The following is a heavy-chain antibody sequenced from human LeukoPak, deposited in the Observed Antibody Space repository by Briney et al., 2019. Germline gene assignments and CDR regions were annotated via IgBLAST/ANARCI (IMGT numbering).Heavy chain of an antibody. CDR2: INHSGST. J-gene: IGHJ6*02. D-gene: IGHD3-10*01. V-gene: IGHV4-34*01. CDR1: GGSFSGYY. Sequence: SETLSLTCAVYGGSFSGYYWSWIRQPPGKGLEWIGEINHSGSTNYNPSLKSRVAISVDTSKNQFSLKLSSVTAADTAVYYCARGVAYYYGSGYYYYYYGMDVWGQGTTVTVSS. CDR3: ARGVAYYYGSGYYYYYYGMDV.